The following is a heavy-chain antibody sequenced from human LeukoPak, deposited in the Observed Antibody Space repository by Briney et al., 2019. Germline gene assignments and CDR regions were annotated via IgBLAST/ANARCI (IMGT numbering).Heavy chain of an antibody. J-gene: IGHJ6*02. Sequence: ASVKVSCKASGYTFTGYYMHWVRQAPGQGLEWMGWINAGNGNTKYSQKFQGRVTITRDTSASTAYMELSSLRSEDTAVYYCARAWGMPRSGTDYGMDVWGQGTTVTVSS. CDR1: GYTFTGYY. CDR2: INAGNGNT. CDR3: ARAWGMPRSGTDYGMDV. D-gene: IGHD7-27*01. V-gene: IGHV1-3*01.